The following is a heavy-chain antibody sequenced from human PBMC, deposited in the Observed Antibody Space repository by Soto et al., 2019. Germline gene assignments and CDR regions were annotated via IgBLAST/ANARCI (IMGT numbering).Heavy chain of an antibody. V-gene: IGHV3-21*01. CDR3: ARESEDLTSNFNY. CDR2: ISSTTNYI. CDR1: GFTFSRYS. J-gene: IGHJ4*02. Sequence: GGSLRLSCAASGFTFSRYSMNWVRQAPGKGLEWVSSISSTTNYIYYADSMKGRFTVSRDNAKNSVYLEMNSLSAEDTAVYYCARESEDLTSNFNYWGQGTLVTVSS.